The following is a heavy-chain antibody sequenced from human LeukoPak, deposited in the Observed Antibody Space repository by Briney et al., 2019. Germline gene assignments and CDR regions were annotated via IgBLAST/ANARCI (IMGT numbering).Heavy chain of an antibody. Sequence: ASVKVSCKTSGYTFNAYYIHWVRQAPGQGLEWMGWINPKIGGTNYAQKFQGRVTITRDASISTVSMELNRLRPDDTAVYYCARKGGYKPSVYWGQGTLVTVSS. V-gene: IGHV1-2*02. CDR2: INPKIGGT. CDR3: ARKGGYKPSVY. J-gene: IGHJ4*02. CDR1: GYTFNAYY. D-gene: IGHD5-24*01.